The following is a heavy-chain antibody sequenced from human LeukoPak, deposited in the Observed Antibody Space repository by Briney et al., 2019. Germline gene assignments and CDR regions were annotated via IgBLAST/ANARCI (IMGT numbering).Heavy chain of an antibody. CDR2: IYYSGST. J-gene: IGHJ4*02. CDR1: GGSISSYY. V-gene: IGHV4-59*01. Sequence: SETLSLTCTVSGGSISSYYWSWIRQPPGKGLEWIGYIYYSGSTNYNPSLKSRVTISVDTSKNQFSLKLSSVTAADTAVYYCARDKVVPPYYHDSSGYRYFDYWGQGTLVTVSS. D-gene: IGHD3-22*01. CDR3: ARDKVVPPYYHDSSGYRYFDY.